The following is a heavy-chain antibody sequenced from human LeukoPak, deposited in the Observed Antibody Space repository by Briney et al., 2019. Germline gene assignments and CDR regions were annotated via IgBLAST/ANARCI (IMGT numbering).Heavy chain of an antibody. CDR1: GYTFSTYA. CDR2: INGGNGNT. V-gene: IGHV1-3*03. J-gene: IGHJ4*02. D-gene: IGHD2-15*01. CDR3: ARAILHLDCRGGSCPLFDY. Sequence: GASVKVSCKASGYTFSTYAMHWVRQAPGQRLEWMGWINGGNGNTKYSQEFQGRVTITRATSASTAYMELSRLRSEDMAVYYCARAILHLDCRGGSCPLFDYGGQGTLVTVSP.